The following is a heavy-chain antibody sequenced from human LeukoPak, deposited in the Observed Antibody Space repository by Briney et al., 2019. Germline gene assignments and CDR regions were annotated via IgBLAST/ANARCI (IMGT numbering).Heavy chain of an antibody. CDR3: ARVAAAGKGLDH. CDR2: IGTAGDT. Sequence: PGGSLRLSCTASGFTFSSYDMHWVRQGTGKGLEWVSAIGTAGDTYYGGSVKGRFTISRENAKNSLYLQMNSLRAGDTAVYYCARVAAAGKGLDHWGQGTLVTVSS. V-gene: IGHV3-13*01. CDR1: GFTFSSYD. D-gene: IGHD6-13*01. J-gene: IGHJ5*02.